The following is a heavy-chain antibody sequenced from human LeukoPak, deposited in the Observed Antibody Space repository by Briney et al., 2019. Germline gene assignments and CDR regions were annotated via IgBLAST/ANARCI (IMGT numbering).Heavy chain of an antibody. V-gene: IGHV3-23*01. D-gene: IGHD5-12*01. CDR3: AKALLATITGSAFDI. Sequence: GGSLRLSCEASGFAFSSYAMSWVRQAPGKGLEWVSTNGGSIYYGDSVKGRFTTPRDNSKNTLYLQMNSLRAEDTAVYYCAKALLATITGSAFDIWGQGTMVTVSS. CDR1: GFAFSSYA. CDR2: NGGSI. J-gene: IGHJ3*02.